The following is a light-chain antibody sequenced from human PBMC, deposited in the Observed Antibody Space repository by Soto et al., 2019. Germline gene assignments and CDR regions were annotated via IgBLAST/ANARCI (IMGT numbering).Light chain of an antibody. Sequence: DIQMTQSPSTLSGSVGDRVTITCRASQTISIWLAWYQHKPGKAPMLLIYKASTLKSGVPSRFSGSGSGTEFTLTISSLQPDDFATYYCQHYNSYSEAFGQGTKVDIK. CDR1: QTISIW. J-gene: IGKJ1*01. V-gene: IGKV1-5*03. CDR2: KAS. CDR3: QHYNSYSEA.